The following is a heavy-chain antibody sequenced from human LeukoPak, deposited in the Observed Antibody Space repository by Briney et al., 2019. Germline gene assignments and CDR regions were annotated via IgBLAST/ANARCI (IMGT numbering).Heavy chain of an antibody. J-gene: IGHJ4*02. CDR3: ARLGARQVLDY. D-gene: IGHD4-17*01. CDR2: IKQDGGEK. Sequence: GGSLRLSCTASGFTFSSYWMSWVRQAPGKGLEWVANIKQDGGEKYYVDSVKGRFTISRDNAKNSLYLQMNSLGAEDTAVYYCARLGARQVLDYWGQGTLVTVSS. V-gene: IGHV3-7*01. CDR1: GFTFSSYW.